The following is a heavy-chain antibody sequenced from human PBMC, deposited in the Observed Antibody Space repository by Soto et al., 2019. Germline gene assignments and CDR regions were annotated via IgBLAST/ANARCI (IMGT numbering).Heavy chain of an antibody. CDR2: INHSGST. V-gene: IGHV4-34*01. CDR1: GGSFSGYT. CDR3: ARGSLNFWSGYPYYYYYYMDV. Sequence: SETLSLTCAVYGGSFSGYTWSWIRQPPGKGLEWIGEINHSGSTNYNPSLKSRVTISVDTSKNQFSLKLSSVTAADTAVYYCARGSLNFWSGYPYYYYYYMDVWGKGTKVTVSS. J-gene: IGHJ6*03. D-gene: IGHD3-3*01.